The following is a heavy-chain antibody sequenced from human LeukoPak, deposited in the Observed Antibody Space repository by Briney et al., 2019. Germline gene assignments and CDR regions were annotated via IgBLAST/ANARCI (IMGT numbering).Heavy chain of an antibody. V-gene: IGHV1-8*01. D-gene: IGHD3-3*01. J-gene: IGHJ4*02. Sequence: GASVKVSCKASGYTFTSYDINWVRQATGQGLEWMGWMNPNSGNTGYAQKFQGRVTMTRNTSISTAYMELSSLSSEDTAVYYCARGRVQGRFLEYWGQGTLVTVSS. CDR1: GYTFTSYD. CDR3: ARGRVQGRFLEY. CDR2: MNPNSGNT.